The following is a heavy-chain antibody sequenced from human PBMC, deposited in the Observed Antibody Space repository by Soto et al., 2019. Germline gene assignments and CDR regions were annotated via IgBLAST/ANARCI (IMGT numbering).Heavy chain of an antibody. CDR1: GYTLNSYA. Sequence: SAKVSCKACGYTLNSYAINWPGQTTGQRLEWMGWINAGNGNTKYSQKFQGRVTITRDTSASTAYMELSSLRSEDTAVYFCARGGYYDSSGYLDYWGQGTLVNVSS. V-gene: IGHV1-3*01. CDR2: INAGNGNT. D-gene: IGHD3-22*01. J-gene: IGHJ4*02. CDR3: ARGGYYDSSGYLDY.